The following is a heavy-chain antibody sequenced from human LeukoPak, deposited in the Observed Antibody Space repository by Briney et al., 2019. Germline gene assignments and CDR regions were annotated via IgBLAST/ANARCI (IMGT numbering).Heavy chain of an antibody. CDR2: ITYDGLKT. D-gene: IGHD3/OR15-3a*01. CDR1: GFTFSTNG. J-gene: IGHJ4*02. V-gene: IGHV3-30*03. CDR3: ARDFSWTFDF. Sequence: GGSLRLSCAASGFTFSTNGMHWVRQAPGKGLEWVSLITYDGLKTSYADSVKGRFTISRDKSTNTPYLQMSSLRVEDTAVYYCARDFSWTFDFWGQGTLVTVSS.